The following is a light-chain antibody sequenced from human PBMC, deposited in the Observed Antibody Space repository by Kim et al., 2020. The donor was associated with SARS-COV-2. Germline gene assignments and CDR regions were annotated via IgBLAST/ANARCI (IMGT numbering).Light chain of an antibody. CDR3: QQYNSYWT. CDR1: QSISSW. Sequence: DIQMTQSPSTLSASVGDRVTITCRASQSISSWLAWYQQKPGKAPKLLIYKASSLISGVPARFSGSGSETEFTLTISSLQPDDFATYYCQQYNSYWTFGQGTKVDIK. CDR2: KAS. J-gene: IGKJ1*01. V-gene: IGKV1-5*03.